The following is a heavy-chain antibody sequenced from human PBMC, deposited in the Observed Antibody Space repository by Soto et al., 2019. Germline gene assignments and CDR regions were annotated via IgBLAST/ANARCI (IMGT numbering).Heavy chain of an antibody. Sequence: ASVKVSCKASGYTFTSYGISWVRQAPGQGLEWMGWISAYNGNTNYAQKLQGRVTMTTDTSTSTAYMELRSLRSDDTAVYYCAGGDIVVVPAAIYYYGMDVWGQGTAVTVSS. D-gene: IGHD2-2*01. CDR3: AGGDIVVVPAAIYYYGMDV. V-gene: IGHV1-18*04. J-gene: IGHJ6*02. CDR1: GYTFTSYG. CDR2: ISAYNGNT.